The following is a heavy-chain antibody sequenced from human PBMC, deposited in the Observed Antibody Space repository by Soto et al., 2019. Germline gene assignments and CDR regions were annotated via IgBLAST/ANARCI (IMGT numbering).Heavy chain of an antibody. J-gene: IGHJ6*03. CDR2: IHYGGST. CDR3: GRSRGVYYYCMDV. V-gene: IGHV4-31*03. CDR1: GDSISSGNYY. Sequence: QVQLQESGPGLVRHSQTLSLTCTVSGDSISSGNYYWSWIRQHPGKGLEWIGYIHYGGSTYNKPSLKSRVIISEDASKNQFSLKLTSVTAADTAVYYCGRSRGVYYYCMDVWGKWTTVTVSS. D-gene: IGHD1-26*01.